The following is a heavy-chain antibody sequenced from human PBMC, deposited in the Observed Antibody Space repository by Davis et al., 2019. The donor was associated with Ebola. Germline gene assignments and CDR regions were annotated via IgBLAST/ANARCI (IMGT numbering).Heavy chain of an antibody. CDR2: ISAYNGNT. J-gene: IGHJ6*03. V-gene: IGHV1-18*01. CDR3: ARETTGTTFGEMMGYYYYYMDV. D-gene: IGHD1-1*01. Sequence: ASVKVSCKASGGTFSSYAISWVRQAPGQGLEWMGWISAYNGNTNYAQKLQGRVTMTTDTSTSTAYMELRSLRSDDTAVYYCARETTGTTFGEMMGYYYYYMDVWGKGTTVTVSS. CDR1: GGTFSSYA.